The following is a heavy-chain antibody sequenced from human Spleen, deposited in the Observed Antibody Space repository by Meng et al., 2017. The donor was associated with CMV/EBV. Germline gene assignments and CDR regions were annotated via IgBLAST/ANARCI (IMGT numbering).Heavy chain of an antibody. Sequence: GGSLRLSCIASGFTFSRSWMSWVRQAPGRGLEWVANINQDGSEKYYGDSVKGRFTISTDSAKKTVYLQMNSLRAEDTAIYYCVRVDYWSGSDYWGQGARVTVSS. D-gene: IGHD3-3*01. V-gene: IGHV3-7*01. CDR1: GFTFSRSW. CDR3: VRVDYWSGSDY. CDR2: INQDGSEK. J-gene: IGHJ4*02.